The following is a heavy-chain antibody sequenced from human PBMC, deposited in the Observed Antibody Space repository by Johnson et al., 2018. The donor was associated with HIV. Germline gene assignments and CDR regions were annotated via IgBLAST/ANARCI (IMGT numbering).Heavy chain of an antibody. D-gene: IGHD7-27*01. J-gene: IGHJ3*02. CDR1: GFTFSNYA. CDR2: ISYDGSNK. V-gene: IGHV3-30-3*01. CDR3: ARERRANWDPNDAFDI. Sequence: QVQLVESGGGVVQPRRSLRLSCAASGFTFSNYAMNWVRQAPGKGLEWVAVISYDGSNKHFAESVQGRFTVSRDNSKNTLYLQMNSLRAEDTAVYYCARERRANWDPNDAFDIWGQGTMV.